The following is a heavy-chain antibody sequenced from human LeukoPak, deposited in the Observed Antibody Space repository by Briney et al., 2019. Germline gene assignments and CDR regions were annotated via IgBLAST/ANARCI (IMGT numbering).Heavy chain of an antibody. CDR1: GGTFSSYA. J-gene: IGHJ3*02. D-gene: IGHD1-26*01. V-gene: IGHV1-69*01. CDR2: IIPIFGTA. Sequence: SVRVSCKATGGTFSSYAISWVRQAPGQGLEWMGGIIPIFGTANYAQKFQGRVTITADESTSTAYMELSSLRSEYTAVYYCARGSGSRGLGAGEVAFDIWGQGTMVTVSS. CDR3: ARGSGSRGLGAGEVAFDI.